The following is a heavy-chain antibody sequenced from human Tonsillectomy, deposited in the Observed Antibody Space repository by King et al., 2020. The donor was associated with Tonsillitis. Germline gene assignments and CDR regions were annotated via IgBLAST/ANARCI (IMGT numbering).Heavy chain of an antibody. V-gene: IGHV4-31*11. D-gene: IGHD2-15*01. CDR1: GASISGGAYY. CDR3: VRYEGGVFDP. Sequence: QLQESGPGLVKPSQTLSLTCAVSGASISGGAYYWSWIRQHPGKGLEWIGDIYDDENAYYNPSLKSRLIILVDTAKNQFSLKLTSVTAADTAVYFCVRYEGGVFDPWGQGTLVTVSS. J-gene: IGHJ5*02. CDR2: IYDDENA.